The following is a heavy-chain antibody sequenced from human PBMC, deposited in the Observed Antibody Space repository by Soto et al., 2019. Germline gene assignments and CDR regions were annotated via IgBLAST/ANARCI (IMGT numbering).Heavy chain of an antibody. V-gene: IGHV6-1*01. CDR1: GDSVSSNSAI. Sequence: QVQLQQSGPGLVKPSQTLTLTCAISGDSVSSNSAIWNWIRQSPSRGLEWLGRTYYRYKWYNNYAEYVKGRITINPDTSKNQFSLQLNSVTPEDKAVYYCSTWHFDYWGQGTLVTVSS. CDR2: TYYRYKWYN. CDR3: STWHFDY. J-gene: IGHJ4*02.